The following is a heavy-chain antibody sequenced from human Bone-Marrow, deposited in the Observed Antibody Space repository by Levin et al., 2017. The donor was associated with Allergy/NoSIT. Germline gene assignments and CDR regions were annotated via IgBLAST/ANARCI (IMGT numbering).Heavy chain of an antibody. D-gene: IGHD3-22*01. CDR1: GFTFSDYY. V-gene: IGHV3-11*01. CDR2: ISSSGSTI. CDR3: ARDRSTYYYDSSGYIV. Sequence: LSLTCAASGFTFSDYYMSWIRQAPGKGLEWVSYISSSGSTIYYADSVKGRFTISRDNAKNSLYLQMNSLRAEDTAVYYCARDRSTYYYDSSGYIVWGQGTTVTVSS. J-gene: IGHJ6*02.